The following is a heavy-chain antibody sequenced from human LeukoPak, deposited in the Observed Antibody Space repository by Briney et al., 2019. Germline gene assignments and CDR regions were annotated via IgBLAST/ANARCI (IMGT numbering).Heavy chain of an antibody. CDR1: GYTFTSYG. V-gene: IGHV1-18*01. J-gene: IGHJ3*02. Sequence: ASVKVSCKASGYTFTSYGISWVRQAPGQGLEWMGWISAYNGNTNYAQKLQGRVTMTTDTSTSTAYMELRGLRSDDTAVYYCARDHYYDSSGLDAFDIWGQGTMVTVSS. D-gene: IGHD3-22*01. CDR2: ISAYNGNT. CDR3: ARDHYYDSSGLDAFDI.